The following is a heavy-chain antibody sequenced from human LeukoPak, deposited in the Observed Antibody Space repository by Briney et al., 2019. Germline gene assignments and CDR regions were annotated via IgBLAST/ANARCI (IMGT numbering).Heavy chain of an antibody. CDR3: ARGGTATFRFAPFDY. CDR2: IYHSGST. CDR1: GYSISSGYY. J-gene: IGHJ4*02. Sequence: SDTLSLTCTVSGYSISSGYYWGWIRQPPGKGLEWIGSIYHSGSTYYNPSLKSRVTISVDTSKNQFSLKLSSVTAADPAVYYCARGGTATFRFAPFDYWGQGTLVTVSS. D-gene: IGHD2/OR15-2a*01. V-gene: IGHV4-38-2*02.